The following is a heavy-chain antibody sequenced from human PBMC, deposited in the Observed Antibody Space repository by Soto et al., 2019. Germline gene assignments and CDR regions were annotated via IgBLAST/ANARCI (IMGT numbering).Heavy chain of an antibody. J-gene: IGHJ2*01. V-gene: IGHV3-7*05. Sequence: EVQLVESGGGLVQPGGSLRLSCAASGFTFSSYWMSWVRQAPGKGLEWVANIKQEGSEKYYVDYVKGRFTISRDNATNSLYLQMNSLRAEDTAVYYCARVGGTVPYFDLWGRGTLVTVSS. CDR2: IKQEGSEK. CDR1: GFTFSSYW. CDR3: ARVGGTVPYFDL. D-gene: IGHD3-16*01.